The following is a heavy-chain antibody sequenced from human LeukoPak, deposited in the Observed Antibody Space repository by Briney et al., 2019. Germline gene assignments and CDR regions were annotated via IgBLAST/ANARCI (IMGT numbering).Heavy chain of an antibody. J-gene: IGHJ3*01. CDR1: GGTFSSYT. D-gene: IGHD3-9*01. V-gene: IGHV1-2*02. CDR3: ASPFDFNV. Sequence: GASVKVSCNASGGTFSSYTISWVRQAPGQGLEWMGWINPKSGGTSYAKNFQGRVTMTSDTSINTAYMELSRLRSDDTAVYYCASPFDFNVWGQGTMVTVSS. CDR2: INPKSGGT.